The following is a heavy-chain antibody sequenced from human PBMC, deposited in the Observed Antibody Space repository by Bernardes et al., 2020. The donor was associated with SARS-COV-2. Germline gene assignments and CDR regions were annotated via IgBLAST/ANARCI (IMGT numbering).Heavy chain of an antibody. J-gene: IGHJ4*02. CDR2: IFYSGST. Sequence: SETLSLTCTVSGGSINSYYWSWIRQPPGKGLEWIGYIFYSGSTNYNPSLTGRVTISVDMPQSQFSLRLSSVTAADTAVYFCARHGLRGYYFDYWGQGALVAVSS. V-gene: IGHV4-59*08. CDR1: GGSINSYY. CDR3: ARHGLRGYYFDY.